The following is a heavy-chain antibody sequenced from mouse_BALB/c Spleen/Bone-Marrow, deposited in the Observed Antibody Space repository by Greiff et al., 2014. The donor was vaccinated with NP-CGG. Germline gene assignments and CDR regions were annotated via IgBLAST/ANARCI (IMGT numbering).Heavy chain of an antibody. CDR2: INPGSGGT. CDR3: ARRDGSYIDY. Sequence: VHLVESGAELVRPGTSVKVSCKASGYAFTNYLLEWVKQRPGQGLEWIGMINPGSGGTNYNEKFKGKATLTADKSSSTAYMQLSSLTSDDSAVYFCARRDGSYIDYWGQGTTLTVAS. CDR1: GYAFTNYL. J-gene: IGHJ2*01. D-gene: IGHD1-2*01. V-gene: IGHV1-54*01.